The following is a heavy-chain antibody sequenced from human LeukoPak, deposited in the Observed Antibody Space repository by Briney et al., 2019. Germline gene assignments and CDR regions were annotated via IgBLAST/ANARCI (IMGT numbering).Heavy chain of an antibody. CDR2: ISSSGSTI. V-gene: IGHV3-11*04. CDR1: GFTFSDYY. Sequence: GGSLRLSCAAAGFTFSDYYMSWIRQAPGKGLEWVSYISSSGSTIYYADSVKGRFTISRDNAKNSLYLQMNSLRAEDTAVYYCARAQYSGSHSPFDYWGQGTLVTVSS. CDR3: ARAQYSGSHSPFDY. D-gene: IGHD1-26*01. J-gene: IGHJ4*02.